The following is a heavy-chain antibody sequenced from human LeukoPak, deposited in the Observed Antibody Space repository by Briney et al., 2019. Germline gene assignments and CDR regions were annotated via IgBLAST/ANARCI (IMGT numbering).Heavy chain of an antibody. V-gene: IGHV3-23*01. CDR1: VFPFRNYP. CDR3: ANDNLS. J-gene: IGHJ5*02. Sequence: GGPLGLSFEAPVFPFRNYPITGSPRAPGKGLEWVSLISGSGDITHYADSVKGRFTISRDNYKNTLYLQMDSLRAEDTAVYYCANDNLSWGQRTLVTVSS. CDR2: ISGSGDIT.